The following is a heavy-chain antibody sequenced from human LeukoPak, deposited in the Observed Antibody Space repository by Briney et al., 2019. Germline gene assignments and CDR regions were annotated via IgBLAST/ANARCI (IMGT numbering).Heavy chain of an antibody. CDR2: VSGSGGST. Sequence: GGSLRLSCVASGFTFNTHGMHWVRQAPGKGLEWVSAVSGSGGSTYYADSVKGRFTISRDNSKNTLYLQMNSLRAEDTAVYYCASYSTSSVVYWGQGTLVTVSS. V-gene: IGHV3-23*01. J-gene: IGHJ4*02. D-gene: IGHD6-6*01. CDR1: GFTFNTHG. CDR3: ASYSTSSVVY.